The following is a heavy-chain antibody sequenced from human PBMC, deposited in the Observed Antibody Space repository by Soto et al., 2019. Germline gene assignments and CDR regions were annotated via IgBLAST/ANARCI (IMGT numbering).Heavy chain of an antibody. CDR1: GYSFTSYW. D-gene: IGHD2-8*02. J-gene: IGHJ5*02. V-gene: IGHV5-51*01. Sequence: GESLKISCKGSGYSFTSYWIGWVRQMPGKGLEWMGIIYPGDSDTRYSPSFQGQVTISVDKSITTAYLQWSSLKASDTAMYYCARGYCTATICDPWFDPWGQGTLVTVSS. CDR3: ARGYCTATICDPWFDP. CDR2: IYPGDSDT.